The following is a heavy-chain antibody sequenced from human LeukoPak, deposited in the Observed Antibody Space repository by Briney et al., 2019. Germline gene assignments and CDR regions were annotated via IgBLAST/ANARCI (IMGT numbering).Heavy chain of an antibody. CDR2: ISYDGSNK. V-gene: IGHV3-30*18. CDR1: GFTFSSYG. CDR3: AKDLGGIAVAGS. Sequence: GGSLRLSCAASGFTFSSYGMHLVRQAPGKGLEWVAVISYDGSNKYYADSVKGRFTISRDNSKNTLYLQMNSLRAEDTAVYYCAKDLGGIAVAGSWGQGTLVTVSS. J-gene: IGHJ5*02. D-gene: IGHD6-19*01.